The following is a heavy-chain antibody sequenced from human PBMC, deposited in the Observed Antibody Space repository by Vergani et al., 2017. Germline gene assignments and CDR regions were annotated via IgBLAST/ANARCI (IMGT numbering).Heavy chain of an antibody. V-gene: IGHV3-30*18. J-gene: IGHJ4*02. Sequence: QVQLVESGGGVVQPGRSLRLPCAASGFTFSSYGTHWVRQAPGKGLEWVAVISYDGSNKYYADSVKGRFTLSRDFAKNTLYLQMNNLRTDDTATYYCAKHFKGWGIDYWGQGTQVIVSS. CDR3: AKHFKGWGIDY. CDR1: GFTFSSYG. CDR2: ISYDGSNK. D-gene: IGHD3-16*01.